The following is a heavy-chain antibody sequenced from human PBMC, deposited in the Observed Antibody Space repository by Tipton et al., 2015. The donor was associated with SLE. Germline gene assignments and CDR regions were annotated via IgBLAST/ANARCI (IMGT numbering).Heavy chain of an antibody. CDR2: ISGGGGST. J-gene: IGHJ4*02. V-gene: IGHV3-23*01. Sequence: SLRLSCATSGFTFSSYALSWVRRAPGKGLEWVSAISGGGGSTYYADFVKGRFSISIDKSKKTLFLQMNSLRVDDTATYYRAKFEKTTDFYLDSWGQGTLVTVSP. CDR1: GFTFSSYA. D-gene: IGHD1/OR15-1a*01. CDR3: AKFEKTTDFYLDS.